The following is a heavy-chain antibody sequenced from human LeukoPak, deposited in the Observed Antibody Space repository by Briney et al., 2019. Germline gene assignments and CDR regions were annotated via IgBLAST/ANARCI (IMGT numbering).Heavy chain of an antibody. J-gene: IGHJ3*02. D-gene: IGHD3-9*01. CDR2: ISAYNGNT. CDR1: GYTFTSYG. CDR3: AREGGVYDILTGYSSTQSFDI. V-gene: IGHV1-18*01. Sequence: ASVKVSCKASGYTFTSYGISWVRQAPGQGLEWMGWISAYNGNTNYAQKLQGRVTMTTDTSTSTAYMELRSLRSDDTAVYYCAREGGVYDILTGYSSTQSFDIWGQGTMVTVSS.